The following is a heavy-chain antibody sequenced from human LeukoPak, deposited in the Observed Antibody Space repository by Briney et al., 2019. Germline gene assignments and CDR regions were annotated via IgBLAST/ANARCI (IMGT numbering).Heavy chain of an antibody. V-gene: IGHV3-15*01. J-gene: IGHJ4*02. CDR1: GFTFSDAW. D-gene: IGHD2-15*01. CDR2: IKSKSDGGTI. CDR3: TTRRQDGW. Sequence: GGSLRLSCVGSGFTFSDAWMSWVRQAPGKGLEWVGRIKSKSDGGTIDYAAPVKGRFTISRDDSGNTLYLQMNSLKTEDTAVYYCTTRRQDGWWGQGTLVTVS.